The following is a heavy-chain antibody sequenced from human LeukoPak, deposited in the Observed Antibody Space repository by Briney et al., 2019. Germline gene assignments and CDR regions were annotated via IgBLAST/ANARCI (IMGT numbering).Heavy chain of an antibody. J-gene: IGHJ3*02. CDR3: ATGTLQYLEWLFDAYDI. V-gene: IGHV1-24*01. D-gene: IGHD3-3*01. CDR1: VYTLSELS. CDR2: FDPDDEKT. Sequence: ASVNVSFTVSVYTLSELSVQWVRQAPGQGREGMGGFDPDDEKTIYAQRFEDRVTMSEDTSTDTAYMELSSLTSEDTAVYYCATGTLQYLEWLFDAYDIWGQGTMVTVSS.